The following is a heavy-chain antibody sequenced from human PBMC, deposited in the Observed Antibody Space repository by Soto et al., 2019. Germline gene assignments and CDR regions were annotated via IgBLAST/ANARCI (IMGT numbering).Heavy chain of an antibody. V-gene: IGHV3-33*01. CDR3: ARDSSVAGRAFDY. CDR1: GFTFSSYG. D-gene: IGHD6-19*01. Sequence: ESGGGVVQPGRSLRLSCAASGFTFSSYGMHWVRQAPGKGLEWVAVIWYDGSNKYYADSVKGRFTISRDNSKNTLYLQMNSLRAEDTAVYYCARDSSVAGRAFDYWGHGTLVTVSS. CDR2: IWYDGSNK. J-gene: IGHJ4*01.